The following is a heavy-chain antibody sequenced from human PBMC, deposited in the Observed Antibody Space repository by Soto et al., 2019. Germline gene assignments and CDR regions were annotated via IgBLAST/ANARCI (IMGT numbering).Heavy chain of an antibody. D-gene: IGHD3-10*01. CDR2: THHSGNT. CDR1: GASISNSQW. V-gene: IGHV4-4*02. CDR3: ARDGDYASGESTFWGFDI. J-gene: IGHJ3*02. Sequence: QVHLQESGPGLVIPSGTLSLTCAVSGASISNSQWWTWVRQAPGKGLEWIGETHHSGNTHYNPSLKGRVTISLDKPNNQISLKLTSVTAADTAVYYCARDGDYASGESTFWGFDIWGQGTMVTVSS.